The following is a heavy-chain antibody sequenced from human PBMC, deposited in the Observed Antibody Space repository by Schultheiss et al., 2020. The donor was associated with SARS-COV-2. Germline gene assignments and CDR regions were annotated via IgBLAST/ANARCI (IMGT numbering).Heavy chain of an antibody. CDR3: ARDGPRGGTADY. Sequence: ASVKVSCKASGYTFTSYGISWVRQAPGQGLEWMGWISAYNGNTNYAQKFQGRVTMTRDTSISTAYMELSRLRSDDTAVYYCARDGPRGGTADYWGQGTLVTVSS. D-gene: IGHD3-10*01. V-gene: IGHV1-18*04. J-gene: IGHJ4*02. CDR2: ISAYNGNT. CDR1: GYTFTSYG.